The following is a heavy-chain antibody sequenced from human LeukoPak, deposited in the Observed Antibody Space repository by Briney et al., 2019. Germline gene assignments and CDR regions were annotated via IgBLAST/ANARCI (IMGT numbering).Heavy chain of an antibody. CDR3: AKSDYSYDSSGYLGVDY. D-gene: IGHD3-22*01. CDR1: GFSFSSYG. CDR2: ISYDGSHK. V-gene: IGHV3-30*18. Sequence: PGGPLRLSCAASGFSFSSYGMHWVRQGPGKGLEWVAVISYDGSHKYYADSVKGRFAISRDHSKNTLYLQMNSLRAEDTAVYYCAKSDYSYDSSGYLGVDYWGQGTLVTVSS. J-gene: IGHJ4*02.